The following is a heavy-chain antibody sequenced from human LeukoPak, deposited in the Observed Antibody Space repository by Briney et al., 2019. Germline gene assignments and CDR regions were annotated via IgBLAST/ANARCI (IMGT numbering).Heavy chain of an antibody. CDR1: GYTFTSYG. CDR2: ISAYNGNT. J-gene: IGHJ4*02. CDR3: ASLEMATTIDY. Sequence: ASVKVSCKASGYTFTSYGISWVRQAPGQGLEWMGWISAYNGNTNYAQKFQGRVTITADKSTSTAYMELSSLRSEDTAVYYCASLEMATTIDYWGQGTLVTVSS. V-gene: IGHV1-18*01. D-gene: IGHD5-24*01.